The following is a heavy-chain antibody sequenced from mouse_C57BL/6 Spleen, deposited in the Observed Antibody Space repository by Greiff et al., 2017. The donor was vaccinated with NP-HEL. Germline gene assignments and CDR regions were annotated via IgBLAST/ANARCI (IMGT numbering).Heavy chain of an antibody. CDR1: GYTFTDYN. CDR2: INPNNGGT. Sequence: EVQLVESGPELVKPGASVKMSCKASGYTFTDYNMHWVKQSHGKSLEWIGYINPNNGGTSYNQKFKGKATLTVNKSSSTAYMELRSLTSEDSAVYYCVYDYNWYFDVWGTGTTVTVSS. J-gene: IGHJ1*03. CDR3: VYDYNWYFDV. D-gene: IGHD2-4*01. V-gene: IGHV1-22*01.